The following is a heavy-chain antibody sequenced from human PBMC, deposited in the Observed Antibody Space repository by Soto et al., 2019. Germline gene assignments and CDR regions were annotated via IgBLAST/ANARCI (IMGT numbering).Heavy chain of an antibody. V-gene: IGHV1-2*02. CDR1: RDTFTGYY. Sequence: QVHLVQSGAEVKKPGASVKVSCKASRDTFTGYYMHWVRQAPGQGLEWMGWINPNSGGPNYAQKFQGRITMTRDTSISTVYMELSRLRSDDTAVYYCARARIPYAFDIWGQGTMVTVSS. J-gene: IGHJ3*02. CDR2: INPNSGGP. CDR3: ARARIPYAFDI.